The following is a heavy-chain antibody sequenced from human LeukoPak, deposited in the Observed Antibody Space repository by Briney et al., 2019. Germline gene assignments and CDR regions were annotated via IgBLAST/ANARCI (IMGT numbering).Heavy chain of an antibody. Sequence: GGSLRLSCAASGFTFSSYGMHWVRQAPGKGLEWVAFIRYDGSNKYYADSVKGRFTISRDNSKNTLYLQMNSLRAEDTAVYYCAKDFGSGSYGSDFDYWGQGTLVTVSS. CDR3: AKDFGSGSYGSDFDY. CDR1: GFTFSSYG. J-gene: IGHJ4*02. CDR2: IRYDGSNK. V-gene: IGHV3-30*02. D-gene: IGHD6-19*01.